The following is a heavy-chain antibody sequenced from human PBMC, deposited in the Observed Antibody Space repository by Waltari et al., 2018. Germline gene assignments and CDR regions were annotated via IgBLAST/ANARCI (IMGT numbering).Heavy chain of an antibody. J-gene: IGHJ4*02. D-gene: IGHD6-13*01. Sequence: QVQLQESGPGLVKPSETLSLTCTVSGGSLSSYYWSWTRQPPGKGLEWIGYISYSGNTNYNPSLQSRVTISLDTSKNQFSLNLSSVTAADTAVYYCARRGGYSSPDLYWGQGTLVTVSS. V-gene: IGHV4-59*08. CDR1: GGSLSSYY. CDR3: ARRGGYSSPDLY. CDR2: ISYSGNT.